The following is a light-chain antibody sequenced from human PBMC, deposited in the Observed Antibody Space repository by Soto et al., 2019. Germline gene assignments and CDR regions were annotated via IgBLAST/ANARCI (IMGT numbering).Light chain of an antibody. J-gene: IGLJ2*01. CDR1: SSNIGRNT. CDR3: AAWDNSLNGPV. V-gene: IGLV1-44*01. CDR2: SNN. Sequence: QSVLTQPPSASGTPGQRVTISCSGSSSNIGRNTVNWYQQLPGAAPKLLIHSNNRRPSGVPDRFSGSKSGTSASLSISGLQSEDEADYNCAAWDNSLNGPVFGGGTKLTVL.